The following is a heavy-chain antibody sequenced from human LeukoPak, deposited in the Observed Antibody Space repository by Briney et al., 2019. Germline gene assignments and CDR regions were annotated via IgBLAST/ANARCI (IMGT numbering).Heavy chain of an antibody. V-gene: IGHV3-66*01. CDR3: ARGFGPNGFDI. CDR1: GXTVSSNS. Sequence: GGSLRLSCAASGXTVSSNSMSWVRQAPGKGLEWVSVTDSGGGTDYADSVKGRFNISRDNSKNSLHLQMNSLRAEDTAVYYCARGFGPNGFDIWGQGTMVTVSA. D-gene: IGHD3-3*01. J-gene: IGHJ3*02. CDR2: TDSGGGT.